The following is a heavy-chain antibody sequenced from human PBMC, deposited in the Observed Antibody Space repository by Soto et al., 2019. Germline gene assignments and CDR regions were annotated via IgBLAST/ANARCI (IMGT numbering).Heavy chain of an antibody. J-gene: IGHJ6*02. D-gene: IGHD2-2*02. CDR2: IIPIFGTA. CDR3: ARDPSQGVPADIVRYYYYGMDV. Sequence: QVQLVQSGAEVKKPGSSVKVSCKASGGTFSSYAISWVRQAPGQGLEWMGGIIPIFGTANYAQKFQGRVTITADESTSTAYMELSSLRAEDTAVYYCARDPSQGVPADIVRYYYYGMDVWGQGTTVTVSS. V-gene: IGHV1-69*01. CDR1: GGTFSSYA.